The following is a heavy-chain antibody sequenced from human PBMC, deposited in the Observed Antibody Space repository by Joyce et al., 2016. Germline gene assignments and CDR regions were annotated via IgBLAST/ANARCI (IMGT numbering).Heavy chain of an antibody. J-gene: IGHJ2*01. Sequence: EVQLVESGGGLVKPGGSLTLSCAAYGFTFSNFTMNWVRQAPGKGLEWVSSISTGSTSMFYADSGKGRFTISRDNAKNSLFLQMNSLRAEDTAVYYCAREGSYFDLWGRGTLVTVSS. V-gene: IGHV3-21*06. CDR1: GFTFSNFT. CDR2: ISTGSTSM. CDR3: AREGSYFDL. D-gene: IGHD2-15*01.